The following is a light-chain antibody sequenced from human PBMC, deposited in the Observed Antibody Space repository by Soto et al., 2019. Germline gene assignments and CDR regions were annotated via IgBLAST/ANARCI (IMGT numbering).Light chain of an antibody. CDR3: QQAFSPPYT. J-gene: IGKJ2*01. V-gene: IGKV1-39*01. CDR2: VAS. Sequence: DIQMTQSLSSLSASVGDRVTITCRASQSISNSLSWYQQKPGKAPNFLIYVASTLQSGVPSRFSGRGAGTDFTLTISSLQPEDVATYFCQQAFSPPYTFGQGTKVEIK. CDR1: QSISNS.